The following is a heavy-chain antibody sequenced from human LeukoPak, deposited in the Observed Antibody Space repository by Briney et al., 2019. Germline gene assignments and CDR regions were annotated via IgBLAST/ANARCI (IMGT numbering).Heavy chain of an antibody. D-gene: IGHD4-11*01. CDR3: ARGGSNYYYYYYMDV. CDR2: IIPIFGTA. V-gene: IGHV1-69*05. CDR1: GGTFSSYA. J-gene: IGHJ6*03. Sequence: ASVKVSCKASGGTFSSYAISWVRQAPGQGPEWMGGIIPIFGTANYAQKFQGRVTITTDESTSTAYMELSSLRSEDTAVYYCARGGSNYYYYYYMDVWGKGTTVTVSS.